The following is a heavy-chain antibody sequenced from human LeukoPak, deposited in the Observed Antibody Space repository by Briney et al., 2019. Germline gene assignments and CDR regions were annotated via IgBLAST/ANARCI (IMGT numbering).Heavy chain of an antibody. CDR3: ARDYDIHRY. CDR1: GGSISSYY. CDR2: IYYSGST. Sequence: SETLSLTCTVSGGSISSYYWSWIRQPPGKGLEWIGYIYYSGSTNYNPSLKSRVTISVDTSKNQFPLKLSSVTAADTAVYYCARDYDIHRYWGQGTLVTVSS. J-gene: IGHJ4*02. D-gene: IGHD3-9*01. V-gene: IGHV4-59*01.